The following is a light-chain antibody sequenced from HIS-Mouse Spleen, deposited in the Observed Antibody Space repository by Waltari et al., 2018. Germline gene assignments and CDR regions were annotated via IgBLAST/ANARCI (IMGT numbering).Light chain of an antibody. V-gene: IGLV8-61*01. CDR3: VLYMGSGIWV. CDR1: SGSVSPSDY. J-gene: IGLJ3*02. CDR2: STN. Sequence: QTVVTQEPSFSVSPGGTVTLTFGLSSGSVSPSDYPRWYQQTPGQAPRTLIYSTNTRSSGVPDRFSGSILGNKAALTITGAQADDESDYYCVLYMGSGIWVFGGGTKLTVL.